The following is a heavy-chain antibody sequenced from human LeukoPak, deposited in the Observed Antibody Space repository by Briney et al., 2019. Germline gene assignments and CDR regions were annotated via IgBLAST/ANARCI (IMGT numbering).Heavy chain of an antibody. J-gene: IGHJ4*02. CDR1: GYFFTTYG. CDR3: ARDRGTSWYELDY. D-gene: IGHD6-13*01. Sequence: ASVKVSCKASGYFFTTYGISWVRQAPGQGLEWMGWISAYNGNTNYAQKLQGRVTMTTDTSTSTAYMDLMRLRSDDTAVYYCARDRGTSWYELDYWGQGTLVTVSS. CDR2: ISAYNGNT. V-gene: IGHV1-18*01.